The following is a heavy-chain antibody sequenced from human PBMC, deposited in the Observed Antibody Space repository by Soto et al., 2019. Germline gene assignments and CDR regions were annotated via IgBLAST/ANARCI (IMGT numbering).Heavy chain of an antibody. Sequence: SETLSLTCTVSGGSISSYYWSWIRQPPGKGLEWIGYIYYSGSTNYNPSLKSRVTISVDTSKNQFSLKLSSVTAADTAVYYCARSTGYSGYVPLDYWGQGTLVTVSS. V-gene: IGHV4-59*01. CDR3: ARSTGYSGYVPLDY. J-gene: IGHJ4*02. CDR1: GGSISSYY. D-gene: IGHD5-12*01. CDR2: IYYSGST.